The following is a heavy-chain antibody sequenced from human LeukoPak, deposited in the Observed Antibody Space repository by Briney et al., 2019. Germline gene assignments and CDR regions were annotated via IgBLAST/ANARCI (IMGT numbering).Heavy chain of an antibody. D-gene: IGHD2-21*02. V-gene: IGHV3-7*01. CDR3: ARDPYCGGDCYSNWFDP. J-gene: IGHJ5*02. CDR1: GFTFSSYW. CDR2: IKQDGSEK. Sequence: PGGSLRLSCAASGFTFSSYWMSWVRQAPGKGLEWVANIKQDGSEKYYVDSVKGRFTISRDNAKNSLYLQMNSLRAEDTAVYYCARDPYCGGDCYSNWFDPWGQGTLVTVSS.